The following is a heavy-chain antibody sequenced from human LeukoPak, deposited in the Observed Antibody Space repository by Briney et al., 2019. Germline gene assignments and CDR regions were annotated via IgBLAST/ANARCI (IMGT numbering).Heavy chain of an antibody. CDR1: GYTFTSYG. Sequence: ASVTVSCKASGYTFTSYGISWVRQAPGQGLEWMGWISAYNGNTNYAQKLQGRVTMTTDTSTTTAYMELRSLISADTAVYYCARTGWLQSDPFDSWGQGTLVTVSS. D-gene: IGHD5-24*01. CDR3: ARTGWLQSDPFDS. J-gene: IGHJ4*02. V-gene: IGHV1-18*01. CDR2: ISAYNGNT.